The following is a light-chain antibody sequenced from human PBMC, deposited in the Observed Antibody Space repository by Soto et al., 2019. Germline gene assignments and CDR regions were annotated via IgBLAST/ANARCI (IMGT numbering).Light chain of an antibody. CDR2: EGS. V-gene: IGLV2-23*03. CDR3: CSYAGSSTFDVV. Sequence: QSVLTPPASVSVYAGPTISISFTGTSSDVGNYNLVSSYQPHPGKAPKLMIYEGSKRPSGVSNRFSGSKSGNTASLTISGLQAEDEADYYCCSYAGSSTFDVVFGGGTK. J-gene: IGLJ2*01. CDR1: SSDVGNYNL.